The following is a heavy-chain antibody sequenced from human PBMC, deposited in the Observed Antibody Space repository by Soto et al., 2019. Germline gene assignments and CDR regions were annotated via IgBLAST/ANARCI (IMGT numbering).Heavy chain of an antibody. CDR3: ARIGYSYGYPSGIPYFAP. D-gene: IGHD5-18*01. J-gene: IGHJ5*02. CDR2: LNGGNGNT. CDR1: GYTFTSYV. V-gene: IGHV1-3*01. Sequence: VSVKVSCKASGYTFTSYVLHWVRQAPGQRLEWLGCLNGGNGNTKYSQNLQGRVTFPRDTSANTAFMELSSLRSKDTAVYYCARIGYSYGYPSGIPYFAPWGQGTLVTVSS.